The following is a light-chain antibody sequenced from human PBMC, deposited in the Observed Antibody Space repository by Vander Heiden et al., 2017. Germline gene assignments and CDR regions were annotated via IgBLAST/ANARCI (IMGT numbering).Light chain of an antibody. J-gene: IGKJ1*01. CDR2: AAS. Sequence: DVQVTQSPSSLSAAVGDRVTIPCRASQSISNYLDWYQQKPGKAPKLLIYAASSLQSGVPARFSGSGSGTDFTLTISSLQPEDFATYYCQQGYSTPLTFGQGTKLEIK. CDR3: QQGYSTPLT. CDR1: QSISNY. V-gene: IGKV1-39*01.